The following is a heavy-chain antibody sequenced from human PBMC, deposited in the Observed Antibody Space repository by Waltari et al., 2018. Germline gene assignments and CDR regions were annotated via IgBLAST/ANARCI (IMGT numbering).Heavy chain of an antibody. CDR2: VIPICGTA. CDR1: GGTFSSYA. J-gene: IGHJ6*02. Sequence: QVQLVQSGAEVKKPGSSVKVSCKASGGTFSSYALSWVRQAPGQGLEWMGGVIPICGTANYAQKVQGRVTITADESTSTAYMELSSLRSEDTAVYYCASGYSSGWLTYYYYGMDVWGQGTTVTVSS. V-gene: IGHV1-69*01. D-gene: IGHD6-19*01. CDR3: ASGYSSGWLTYYYYGMDV.